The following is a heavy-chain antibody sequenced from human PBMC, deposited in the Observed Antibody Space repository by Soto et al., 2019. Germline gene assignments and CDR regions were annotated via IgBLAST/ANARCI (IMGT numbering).Heavy chain of an antibody. CDR2: INHSGST. CDR1: GGSFSGYY. CDR3: ARGRGYGDRYYYYYYGMDV. V-gene: IGHV4-34*01. J-gene: IGHJ6*02. D-gene: IGHD4-17*01. Sequence: QVQLQQWGAGLLKPSETLSLTCAVYGGSFSGYYWSWIRQPPGKGLAWIGEINHSGSTNYNPSLKSRVTISVDTSKYQFSLKLSSVTAADTAVYYCARGRGYGDRYYYYYYGMDVWGQGTTVTVSS.